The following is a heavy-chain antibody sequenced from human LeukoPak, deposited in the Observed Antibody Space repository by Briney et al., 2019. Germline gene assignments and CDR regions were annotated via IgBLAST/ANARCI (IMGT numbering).Heavy chain of an antibody. CDR2: IYYTGST. V-gene: IGHV4-39*07. Sequence: PSETLSLTCTVSGGPIRTTNYYWGWIRQPPGKGLEWIGSIYYTGSTYYNPSLKSRVTISVDTSKKQFSLRLTSVTAADTAVYYCARTGGSFYFYYYMDVWGKGTTVTVSS. D-gene: IGHD1-26*01. CDR1: GGPIRTTNYY. J-gene: IGHJ6*03. CDR3: ARTGGSFYFYYYMDV.